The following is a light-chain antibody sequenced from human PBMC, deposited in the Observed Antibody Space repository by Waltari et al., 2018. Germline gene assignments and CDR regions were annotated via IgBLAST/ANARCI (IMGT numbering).Light chain of an antibody. CDR2: GAS. Sequence: EIVMTQSPATLSLSPGERATLSCRASQSVSSSYLSWYQQKPGQAPRLLIYGASTRANGIPARCRGSGSGTDFTLTISSLQPEDFAVYYCQQDYNLPYTFGQGTKLEIK. CDR3: QQDYNLPYT. CDR1: QSVSSSY. V-gene: IGKV3D-7*01. J-gene: IGKJ2*01.